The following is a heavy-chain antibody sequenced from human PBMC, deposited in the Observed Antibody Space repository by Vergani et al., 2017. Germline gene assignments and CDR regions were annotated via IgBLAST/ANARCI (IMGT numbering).Heavy chain of an antibody. CDR1: GGSISSSNW. CDR3: ARKRGYCSSTSCYRYYYYYGMDV. CDR2: IYHSGST. J-gene: IGHJ6*02. D-gene: IGHD2-2*01. Sequence: QVQLQESGPGLVKPPGTLSLPCAVSGGSISSSNWWSWVRQPPGKGLEWIGEIYHSGSTNYNPSLKSRVTISVDKSKNQFSLKLSSVTAADTAVYYCARKRGYCSSTSCYRYYYYYGMDVWGQGTTVTVSS. V-gene: IGHV4-4*03.